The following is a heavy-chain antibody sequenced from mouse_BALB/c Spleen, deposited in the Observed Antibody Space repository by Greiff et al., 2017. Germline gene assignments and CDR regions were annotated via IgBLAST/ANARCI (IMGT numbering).Heavy chain of an antibody. D-gene: IGHD1-1*01. CDR2: INSNGGST. J-gene: IGHJ2*01. V-gene: IGHV5-6-3*01. CDR1: GFTFSSYG. Sequence: EVMLVESGGGLVQPGGSLKLSCAASGFTFSSYGMSWVRQTPDKRLELVATINSNGGSTYYPDSVKGRFTISRDNAKNTLYLQMSSLKSEDTAMYYCARDEDYGSSYGYFDYWGQGTTLTVSS. CDR3: ARDEDYGSSYGYFDY.